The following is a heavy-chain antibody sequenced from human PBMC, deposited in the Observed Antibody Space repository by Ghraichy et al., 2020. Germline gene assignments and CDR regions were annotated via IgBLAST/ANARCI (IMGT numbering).Heavy chain of an antibody. CDR2: ISGSGGST. CDR3: ATGCSGGSCYVAEYFQH. CDR1: GFTFSSYA. Sequence: SCAASGFTFSSYAMSWVRQAPGKGLEWVSAISGSGGSTYYADSVKGRFTISRDNSKNTLYLQMNSLRAEDTAVYYCATGCSGGSCYVAEYFQHWGQGTLVTVSS. V-gene: IGHV3-23*01. J-gene: IGHJ1*01. D-gene: IGHD2-15*01.